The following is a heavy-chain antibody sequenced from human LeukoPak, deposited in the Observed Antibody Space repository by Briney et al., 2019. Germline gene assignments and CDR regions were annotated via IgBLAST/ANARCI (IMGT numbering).Heavy chain of an antibody. V-gene: IGHV3-7*01. Sequence: GGSLRLSCVASGFTFDDYGMSWVRQAPGKGLEWVANIKQDGSEKYYVDSVKGRFTISRDNAKNSLYLQMNSLRAEDTAVYYCARDRIAVALTAFDIWGQGTMVTVSS. CDR3: ARDRIAVALTAFDI. CDR2: IKQDGSEK. D-gene: IGHD6-19*01. J-gene: IGHJ3*02. CDR1: GFTFDDYG.